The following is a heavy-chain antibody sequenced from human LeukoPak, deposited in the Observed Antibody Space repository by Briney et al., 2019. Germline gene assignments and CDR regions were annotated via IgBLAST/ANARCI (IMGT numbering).Heavy chain of an antibody. CDR1: GFTFSSYG. J-gene: IGHJ4*02. CDR2: IRYDGGNK. Sequence: PGRSLRLSCAASGFTFSSYGMHWVRQAPGKGLEWVAFIRYDGGNKYYADSVKGRFTISRDNSKNTLYLQMNSLRAEDTAVYYCARLSSNVIDYWGQGTLVTVSS. D-gene: IGHD2/OR15-2a*01. V-gene: IGHV3-33*08. CDR3: ARLSSNVIDY.